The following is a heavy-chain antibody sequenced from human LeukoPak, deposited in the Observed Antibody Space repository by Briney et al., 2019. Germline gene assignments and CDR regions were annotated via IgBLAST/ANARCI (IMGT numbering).Heavy chain of an antibody. V-gene: IGHV3-11*01. CDR3: AKWSGSYRFDY. CDR2: ISSSGDTI. J-gene: IGHJ4*02. Sequence: PGGSLRLSCAASGCTFSDYYMSWIRQAPGKGLEWISYISSSGDTIYYADSVKGRFTISRDNAKNSLYLQMNSLRAEDTAVYYCAKWSGSYRFDYWGQGTLVTVSS. D-gene: IGHD1-26*01. CDR1: GCTFSDYY.